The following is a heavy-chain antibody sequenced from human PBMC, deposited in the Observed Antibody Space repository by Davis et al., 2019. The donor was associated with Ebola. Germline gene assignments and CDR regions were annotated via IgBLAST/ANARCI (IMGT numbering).Heavy chain of an antibody. V-gene: IGHV4-59*01. CDR1: GDSMESFY. J-gene: IGHJ4*02. CDR2: IYYGGTT. CDR3: ARTPQYTSYGSYFDY. D-gene: IGHD1-26*01. Sequence: SETLSLTCTVSGDSMESFYWSWIRQPPGKGLEWIGNIYYGGTTNYNPSLKSRVTISGDTSKNQFSLNVNSVTAADTAMYYCARTPQYTSYGSYFDYWGQGALVTVSS.